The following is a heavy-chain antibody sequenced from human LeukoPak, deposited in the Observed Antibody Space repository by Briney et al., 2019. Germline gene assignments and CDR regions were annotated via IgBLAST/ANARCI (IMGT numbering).Heavy chain of an antibody. Sequence: PGGSLRLSRAASGFPFSSYAMSWVRHAPGKGLEWVSALSGSGGSTYYADSVKGRFTISRDNSKNTLYLQMNSLRAEDVAVYDCAKDTHFDYDSSGYIDYWGQGTLVTVSS. CDR2: LSGSGGST. D-gene: IGHD3-22*01. CDR3: AKDTHFDYDSSGYIDY. CDR1: GFPFSSYA. V-gene: IGHV3-23*01. J-gene: IGHJ4*02.